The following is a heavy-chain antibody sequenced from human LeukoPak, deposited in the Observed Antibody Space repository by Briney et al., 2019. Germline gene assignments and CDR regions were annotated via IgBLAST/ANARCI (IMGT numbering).Heavy chain of an antibody. CDR3: ARSGPYCTNTICYMREFDC. D-gene: IGHD2-2*02. CDR2: TYYKSKWCY. CDR1: GDSVSINSAA. J-gene: IGHJ4*02. Sequence: SQTLSLTCAISGDSVSINSAAWNWIRHSPSRGREWVGRTYYKSKWCYDYPVSVKSRITSNADPLKNQISLHLKAVTPEDTAVYCCARSGPYCTNTICYMREFDCWGQGALVTVPS. V-gene: IGHV6-1*01.